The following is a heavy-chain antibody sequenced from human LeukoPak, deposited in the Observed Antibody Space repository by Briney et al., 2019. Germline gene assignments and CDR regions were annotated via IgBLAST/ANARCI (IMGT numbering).Heavy chain of an antibody. Sequence: GASVTVSCKASGYTFTGYYMHWVRQAPGQGLAWMGWINPNSGGTNYAQKFQGWVTMTRDTSISTAYMELSRLRSDDTAVYYCARGRLAVAGALDAFDIWGQGTMVTVSS. J-gene: IGHJ3*02. CDR1: GYTFTGYY. CDR2: INPNSGGT. V-gene: IGHV1-2*04. CDR3: ARGRLAVAGALDAFDI. D-gene: IGHD6-19*01.